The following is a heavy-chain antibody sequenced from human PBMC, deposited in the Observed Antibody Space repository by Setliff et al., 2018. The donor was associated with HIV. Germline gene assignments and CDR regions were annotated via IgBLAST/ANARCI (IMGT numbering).Heavy chain of an antibody. V-gene: IGHV3-23*01. CDR1: GFTFSSYA. CDR3: AKDDVPRDFDI. J-gene: IGHJ3*02. CDR2: ISGSGGST. Sequence: GGSLRLSCAASGFTFSSYAMSWVRQAPGKGLEWVSAISGSGGSTYYADSVKGRFTISRDKSKNTLYLQVNSLRAADTAVYYCAKDDVPRDFDIWGQGTMVTVSS.